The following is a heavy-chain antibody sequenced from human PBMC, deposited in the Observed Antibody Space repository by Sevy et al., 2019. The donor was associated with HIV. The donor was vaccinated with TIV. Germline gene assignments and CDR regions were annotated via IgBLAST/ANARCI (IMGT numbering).Heavy chain of an antibody. V-gene: IGHV3-21*01. CDR1: VFTFDTYS. D-gene: IGHD1-26*01. CDR3: AKRLVSWDGMDV. Sequence: GGSLRLSCAASVFTFDTYSMNWVRQAPGKGLEWVSFISGSSNHIYYADSVKGRFTVSRDNAKNSLYLQMNRVRAEDTAVYYCAKRLVSWDGMDVWGQGTTVTVSS. J-gene: IGHJ6*02. CDR2: ISGSSNHI.